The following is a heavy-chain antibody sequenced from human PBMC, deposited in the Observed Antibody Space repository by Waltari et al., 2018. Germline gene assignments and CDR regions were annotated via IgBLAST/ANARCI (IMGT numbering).Heavy chain of an antibody. CDR1: GGSFSSGGYS. CDR3: ARDPRDGYKIPYGMDV. CDR2: IYHSGST. V-gene: IGHV4-30-2*01. D-gene: IGHD5-12*01. Sequence: QLQLQESGSGLVKPSQTLSLTCAVSGGSFSSGGYSWSWIRQPPGKGLEWIGYIYHSGSTYYNPSLKSRVTISVDRSKNQFSLKLSSVTAADTAVYYCARDPRDGYKIPYGMDVWGQGTTVTVSS. J-gene: IGHJ6*02.